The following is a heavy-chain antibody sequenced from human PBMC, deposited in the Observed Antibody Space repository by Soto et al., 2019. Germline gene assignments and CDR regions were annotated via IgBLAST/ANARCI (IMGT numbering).Heavy chain of an antibody. V-gene: IGHV1-46*03. Sequence: ASVKVSCKASGYTFTTYYMHWVRQAPGQGLEWMGVINPSGGGTAYTQKFQGRVTMTRDTSTSTVYMELSSLRAEDTAVYYCARDAKKYYDSSGYTFPDYWGQGTLVNVSS. CDR2: INPSGGGT. D-gene: IGHD3-22*01. CDR3: ARDAKKYYDSSGYTFPDY. CDR1: GYTFTTYY. J-gene: IGHJ4*02.